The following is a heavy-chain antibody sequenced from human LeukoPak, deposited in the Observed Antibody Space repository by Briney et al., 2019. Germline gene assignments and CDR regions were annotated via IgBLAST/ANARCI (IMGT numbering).Heavy chain of an antibody. CDR3: AKSDTLWFGDPGRDAFDI. CDR1: GFTFSSYG. V-gene: IGHV3-30*18. D-gene: IGHD3-10*01. CDR2: ISYDGSNK. J-gene: IGHJ3*02. Sequence: GGSLRLSCAASGFTFSSYGMHWVRQAPGKGLEWVAVISYDGSNKYYADSVKGRFTISRDNSKNTLYLQMNSLRAEDTAVYYCAKSDTLWFGDPGRDAFDIWGQGTMVTVSS.